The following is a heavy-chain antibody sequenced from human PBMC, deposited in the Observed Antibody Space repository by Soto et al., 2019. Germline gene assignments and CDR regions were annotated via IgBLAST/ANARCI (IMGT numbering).Heavy chain of an antibody. J-gene: IGHJ4*02. CDR2: SSNSGVDT. Sequence: EVQLLESGGGLVQPGGSLRLSCAASGFTFSSHAMSWVRQAPGKGLEWVSGSSNSGVDTYYADSVKGRFTVYRDNSKNTLYLQMNSLRVEDKAVYYCAKGRFNFDYWGQGTLVTVSS. CDR1: GFTFSSHA. V-gene: IGHV3-23*01. CDR3: AKGRFNFDY.